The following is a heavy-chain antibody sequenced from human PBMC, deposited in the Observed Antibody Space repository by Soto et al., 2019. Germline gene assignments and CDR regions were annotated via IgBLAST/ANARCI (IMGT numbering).Heavy chain of an antibody. CDR2: INSDGSSI. J-gene: IGHJ4*02. D-gene: IGHD3-3*01. Sequence: GVSLRLSCATSGFTFSSYWMHRVRQVPGKGLVWVSRINSDGSSISYSDSVKGRFIISRDNAKNTLYLQMNSLRVEDTAVYYCARLPVDTITSLDYWGQGT. CDR3: ARLPVDTITSLDY. V-gene: IGHV3-74*01. CDR1: GFTFSSYW.